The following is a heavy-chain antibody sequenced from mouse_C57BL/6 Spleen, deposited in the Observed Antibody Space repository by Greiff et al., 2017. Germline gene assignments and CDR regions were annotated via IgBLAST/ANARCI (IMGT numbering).Heavy chain of an antibody. J-gene: IGHJ2*01. Sequence: EVKVVESGGGLVQPGGSLSLSCAASGFTFTDYYMSWVRQPPGKALEWLGFIRNKANGYTTEYNASVKGRFTISRDNSQSILYLQMNALRAEDSATYYCARYDGYLYYFDYWGQGTTLTVSS. CDR3: ARYDGYLYYFDY. CDR2: IRNKANGYTT. D-gene: IGHD2-3*01. V-gene: IGHV7-3*01. CDR1: GFTFTDYY.